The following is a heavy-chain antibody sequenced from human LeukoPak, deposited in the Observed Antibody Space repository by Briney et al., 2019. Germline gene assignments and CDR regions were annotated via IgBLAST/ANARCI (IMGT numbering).Heavy chain of an antibody. D-gene: IGHD2-21*01. CDR2: FDPEDGET. CDR3: ARLCSIRWCLHDWFDP. CDR1: GYTLTGLS. Sequence: ASVKVSCKVSGYTLTGLSMHWVRQAPGKGLEWMGGFDPEDGETIYAQKFQGRVTMTKDTSTDTAYMELSSLRSEDTAVYYCARLCSIRWCLHDWFDPWGQGTLVTVSS. V-gene: IGHV1-24*01. J-gene: IGHJ5*02.